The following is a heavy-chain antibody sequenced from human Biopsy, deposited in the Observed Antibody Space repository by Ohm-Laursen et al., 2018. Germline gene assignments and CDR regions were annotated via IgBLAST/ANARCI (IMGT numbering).Heavy chain of an antibody. CDR1: GYIVSSYD. CDR2: ISETSSHI. D-gene: IGHD6-6*01. Sequence: SLRLSCSASGYIVSSYDMNWVRQAPGKGLEWISYISETSSHIYDADSVRGRFTVARDTAKNSLYLQLNSLRVEDTAVYYCARDSSRRAREGGMDVWGQGTTVTVSS. V-gene: IGHV3-21*01. J-gene: IGHJ6*02. CDR3: ARDSSRRAREGGMDV.